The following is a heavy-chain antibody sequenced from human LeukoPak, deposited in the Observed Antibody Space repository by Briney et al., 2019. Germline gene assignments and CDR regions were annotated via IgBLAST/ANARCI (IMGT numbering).Heavy chain of an antibody. D-gene: IGHD1-1*01. Sequence: SVKVSCKASGGTFSSYAISWVRQAPGQGLEWMGGIIPIFGTANYAQKSQGRVTITADESTSTAYVELSSLRSEDTAVYYCASTRRYNWNDVNWFDPWGQGTLVTVSS. CDR3: ASTRRYNWNDVNWFDP. CDR1: GGTFSSYA. J-gene: IGHJ5*02. V-gene: IGHV1-69*01. CDR2: IIPIFGTA.